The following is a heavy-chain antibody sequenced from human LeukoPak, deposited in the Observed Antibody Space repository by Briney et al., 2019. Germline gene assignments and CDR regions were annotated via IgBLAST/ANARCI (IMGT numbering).Heavy chain of an antibody. V-gene: IGHV4-4*07. CDR2: IYTSGST. J-gene: IGHJ6*03. CDR1: GGSISSYY. D-gene: IGHD6-13*01. Sequence: SETLSLTCTVSGGSISSYYWSWLRQPAGKGLEWIGRIYTSGSTNYNPSLKSRVTMSVDTSKNQFSLKLSSVTAADTAVYYCARDLGHSSSWYRGYYYYYMDVWGKGTTVTVSS. CDR3: ARDLGHSSSWYRGYYYYYMDV.